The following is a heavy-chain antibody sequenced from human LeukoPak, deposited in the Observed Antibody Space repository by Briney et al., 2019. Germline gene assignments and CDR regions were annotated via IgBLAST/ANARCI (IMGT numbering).Heavy chain of an antibody. CDR3: ARGVIAVAGHNCFAP. CDR2: IIPIFDTA. Sequence: VXVSCKASGGTFSSYAISWVRQAPGQGLEWMGGIIPIFDTANYAQKFQGRVTITAEESTSTAYMELSSLRSEDTAVYYCARGVIAVAGHNCFAPWGQGTLVTVSS. J-gene: IGHJ5*02. D-gene: IGHD6-19*01. CDR1: GGTFSSYA. V-gene: IGHV1-69*01.